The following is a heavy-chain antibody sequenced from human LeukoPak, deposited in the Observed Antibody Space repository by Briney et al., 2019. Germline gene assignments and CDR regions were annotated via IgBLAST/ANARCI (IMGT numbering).Heavy chain of an antibody. CDR2: ISYDGSNK. V-gene: IGHV3-30*03. D-gene: IGHD6-19*01. CDR3: RGGSSGWLDGDY. CDR1: GFTFSSYG. Sequence: GGSLRLSCAASGFTFSSYGMHWVRQAPGKGLEWVAVISYDGSNKYYADSVKGRFTISRDNSKNTLYLQMNSLRAEDTAVYYCRGGSSGWLDGDYWGQGTLVTVSS. J-gene: IGHJ4*02.